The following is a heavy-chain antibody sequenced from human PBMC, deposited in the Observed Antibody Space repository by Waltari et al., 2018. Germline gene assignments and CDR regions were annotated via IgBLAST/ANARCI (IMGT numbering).Heavy chain of an antibody. CDR1: GHMFTSHY. D-gene: IGHD3-10*01. CDR2: IDPSDSFT. CDR3: ARRQTIIEGDDYYYYGLDV. Sequence: AEVKKPGESLKISCKISGHMFTSHYINWVRQTPGNGLEWVGRIDPSDSFTNYSPSFQGHVSISIARSIATVYLQWNNLEASDSAIYYCARRQTIIEGDDYYYYGLDVWGQGTTVAVS. V-gene: IGHV5-10-1*01. J-gene: IGHJ6*02.